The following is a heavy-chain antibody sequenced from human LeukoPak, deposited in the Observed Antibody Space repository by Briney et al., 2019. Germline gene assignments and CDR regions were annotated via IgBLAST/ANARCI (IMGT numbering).Heavy chain of an antibody. D-gene: IGHD3-22*01. CDR1: GFTVSSKY. V-gene: IGHV3-53*05. CDR2: VYSSGTM. CDR3: ARDFWNFYDSSGYYRDFDS. J-gene: IGHJ5*01. Sequence: GSLRLSCVVSGFTVSSKYVSWVRQAPGKGLEWVSVVYSSGTMNYADSVKGRFTLSRDIAKNTLSLQMNSLRPDDTAVYYCARDFWNFYDSSGYYRDFDSWGQGTLVTVSS.